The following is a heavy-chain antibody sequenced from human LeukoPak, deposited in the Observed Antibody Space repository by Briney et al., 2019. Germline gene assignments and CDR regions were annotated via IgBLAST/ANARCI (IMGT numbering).Heavy chain of an antibody. CDR3: ARTHSGVGATEWDVPFPI. CDR2: IKHDGTET. D-gene: IGHD1-26*01. CDR1: GFAFSNYW. V-gene: IGHV3-7*01. J-gene: IGHJ4*02. Sequence: PGGSVRLSCAASGFAFSNYWMSWVRQAPGKGPEWVANIKHDGTETYYVDSMKGRFTISRDNPKTSLFMQMESLRADDTAVYYSARTHSGVGATEWDVPFPIWGQGTLVTASS.